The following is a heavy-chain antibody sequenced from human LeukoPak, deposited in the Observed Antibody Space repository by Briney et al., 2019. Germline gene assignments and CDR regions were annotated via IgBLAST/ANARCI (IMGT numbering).Heavy chain of an antibody. Sequence: ASVKVSCKASGGTFSSYAISWVRQAPGQGLEWMGGIIPIFGTANYAQKFQGRVTITRDTSASTAYMELSSLRSEDTAVYYCATGKGCSSTSCYMNNWFDPWGQGTLVTVSS. J-gene: IGHJ5*02. D-gene: IGHD2-2*02. V-gene: IGHV1-69*05. CDR1: GGTFSSYA. CDR2: IIPIFGTA. CDR3: ATGKGCSSTSCYMNNWFDP.